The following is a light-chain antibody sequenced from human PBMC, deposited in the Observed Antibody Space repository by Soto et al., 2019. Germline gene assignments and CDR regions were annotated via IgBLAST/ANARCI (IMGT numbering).Light chain of an antibody. CDR2: DGS. J-gene: IGKJ4*02. CDR3: QQRSNWLT. CDR1: QSVSSY. V-gene: IGKV3-11*01. Sequence: EIVLTQSPATLSLSPGERATLSCRASQSVSSYLAWYQQKPGQAPRLLIYDGSNRATGIPARFSGSGSGTDFTLTISSPEPEDFAVYYCQQRSNWLTFGGGTKVEIK.